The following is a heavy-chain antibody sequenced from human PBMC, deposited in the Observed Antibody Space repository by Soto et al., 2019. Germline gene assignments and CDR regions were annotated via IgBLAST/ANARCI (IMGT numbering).Heavy chain of an antibody. CDR3: AKDSRRKGGYSYGYFS. J-gene: IGHJ4*02. CDR1: GFTFRSYG. V-gene: IGHV3-30*18. Sequence: QVQLVESGGGVVQPGRSLRLSCAASGFTFRSYGMHWVRQAPGKGLEWVAVISYDGSNKYYADSVKGRFTISRDNSKNTLYLQMNSLRAEDTAVYYCAKDSRRKGGYSYGYFSWGQGTLVTVSS. D-gene: IGHD5-18*01. CDR2: ISYDGSNK.